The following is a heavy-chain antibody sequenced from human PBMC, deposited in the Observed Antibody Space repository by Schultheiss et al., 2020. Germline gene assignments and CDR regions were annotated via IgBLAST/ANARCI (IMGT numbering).Heavy chain of an antibody. J-gene: IGHJ6*02. CDR2: ISSGSGTV. CDR3: ARSLGGYKDGMDV. D-gene: IGHD5-24*01. Sequence: GGSLRLSCAASGFTFSTYSMNWVRQAAGQGLEWVSYISSGSGTVYYADSVQGRFTISRDNAKNSLSLQMNSLRDEDTAVYYCARSLGGYKDGMDVWGQGTTVTVSS. V-gene: IGHV3-48*02. CDR1: GFTFSTYS.